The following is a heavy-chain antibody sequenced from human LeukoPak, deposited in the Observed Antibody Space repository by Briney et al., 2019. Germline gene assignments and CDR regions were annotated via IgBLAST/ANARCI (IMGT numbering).Heavy chain of an antibody. Sequence: GGSLRLSCAASGFTFSSYWMSWVRQAPGKGLEWVANIKQDGSEKYYVDSVKGRFNICRDNAKNSLYLQMNSLRAEDTAVYYCARDEWILLWFGESVYYFDYWGQGTLVTVSS. J-gene: IGHJ4*02. CDR1: GFTFSSYW. CDR3: ARDEWILLWFGESVYYFDY. V-gene: IGHV3-7*01. D-gene: IGHD3-10*01. CDR2: IKQDGSEK.